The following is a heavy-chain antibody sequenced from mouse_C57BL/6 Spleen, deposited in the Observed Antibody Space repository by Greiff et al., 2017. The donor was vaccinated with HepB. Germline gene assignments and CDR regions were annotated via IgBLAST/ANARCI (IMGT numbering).Heavy chain of an antibody. CDR2: IDPANGNT. Sequence: EVKLQQSVAELVRPGASVKLSCTASGFNIKNTYMHWVKQRPEQGLEWIGRIDPANGNTKYAPKFQGKATITADTSSNTAYLQLSSLTSEDTAIYYCAAVYYDYGGNYAMDYWGQGTSVTVSS. J-gene: IGHJ4*01. D-gene: IGHD2-4*01. V-gene: IGHV14-3*01. CDR3: AAVYYDYGGNYAMDY. CDR1: GFNIKNTY.